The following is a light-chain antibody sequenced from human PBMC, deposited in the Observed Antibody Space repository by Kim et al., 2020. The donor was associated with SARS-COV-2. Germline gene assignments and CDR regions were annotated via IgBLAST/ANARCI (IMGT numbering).Light chain of an antibody. Sequence: DIQMTQSPSSLSASVGDRVTITCRASQSISTFLNWYQQTPGKAPRLLIYEASSLQTGVPSRFSGSGSGTDFTLTISSLRREDFTTYYCQQGHSFPRTFGQGTKLEI. CDR2: EAS. CDR3: QQGHSFPRT. V-gene: IGKV1-39*01. CDR1: QSISTF. J-gene: IGKJ2*02.